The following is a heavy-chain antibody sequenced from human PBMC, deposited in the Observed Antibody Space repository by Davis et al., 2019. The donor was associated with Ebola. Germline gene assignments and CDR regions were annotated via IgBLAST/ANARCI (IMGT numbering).Heavy chain of an antibody. D-gene: IGHD5-18*01. CDR3: ARGRRYSYGPPRY. CDR1: GGSISSYY. J-gene: IGHJ4*02. CDR2: IYYSGST. Sequence: MPSETLSLTCTVSGGSISSYYWSWIRQPPGKGLEWIGYIYYSGSTSYNPSLKSRVTISIDTSQNQFSLKLNSVTAADTAVYYCARGRRYSYGPPRYWGQGTLVTVSS. V-gene: IGHV4-59*12.